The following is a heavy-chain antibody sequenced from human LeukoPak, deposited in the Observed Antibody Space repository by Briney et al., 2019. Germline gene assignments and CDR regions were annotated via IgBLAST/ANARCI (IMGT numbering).Heavy chain of an antibody. CDR1: GGSISSSSYY. CDR2: IYYSGST. CDR3: ARDSGSYYGLGAFDI. J-gene: IGHJ3*02. Sequence: SETLSLTCTVSGGSISSSSYYWGWIRQPPGKGLEWIGSIYYSGSTYYNPSLKSRVTISVDTSKNQFSLKLSSVTAADTAVYYCARDSGSYYGLGAFDIWGQGTMVTASS. V-gene: IGHV4-39*07. D-gene: IGHD1-26*01.